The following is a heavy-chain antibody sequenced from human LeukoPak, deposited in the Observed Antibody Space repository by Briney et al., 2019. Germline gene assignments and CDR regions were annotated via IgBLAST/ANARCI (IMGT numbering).Heavy chain of an antibody. Sequence: SETLSLTCTVSGGSVASYYWNWVRQTPGKGLEWIGYISNSETTDYGPSFKSRVTLSLDTSKNQFSLKLSSVTAADTGVYDCARGYCSDERCPVFPSWGQGTLVTVSS. J-gene: IGHJ5*02. CDR1: GGSVASYY. CDR2: ISNSETT. V-gene: IGHV4-59*02. CDR3: ARGYCSDERCPVFPS. D-gene: IGHD2-15*01.